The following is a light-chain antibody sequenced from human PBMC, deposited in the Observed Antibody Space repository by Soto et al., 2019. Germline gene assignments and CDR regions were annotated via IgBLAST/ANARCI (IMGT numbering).Light chain of an antibody. J-gene: IGKJ1*01. Sequence: EIVLTQSPGTLSLSPGERATLSCRASQSVSSSYLAWYQQKFGQAPRLLIYDASSRATGVPDRFSGSGSGTDFPLTISRLEPEDFAVYYCLQYGSSPRTFGQGTTVEFK. V-gene: IGKV3-20*01. CDR2: DAS. CDR1: QSVSSSY. CDR3: LQYGSSPRT.